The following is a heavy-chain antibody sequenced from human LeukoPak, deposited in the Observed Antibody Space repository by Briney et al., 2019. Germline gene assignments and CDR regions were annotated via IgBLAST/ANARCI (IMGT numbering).Heavy chain of an antibody. CDR3: ARGDGYNYACFDY. D-gene: IGHD5-24*01. CDR2: IYYSGST. Sequence: SETLSLTCTVSGGSISSGGYYWSWIRQHPGKGLEWIGYIYYSGSTYYNPSLKSRVTISVDTSKNQFSLKLSSVTAADTAVYYCARGDGYNYACFDYWGQGTLVTVSS. CDR1: GGSISSGGYY. J-gene: IGHJ4*02. V-gene: IGHV4-31*03.